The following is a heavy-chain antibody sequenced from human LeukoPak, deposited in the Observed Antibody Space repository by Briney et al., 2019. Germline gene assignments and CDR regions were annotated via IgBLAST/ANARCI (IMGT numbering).Heavy chain of an antibody. CDR2: IYHSGST. Sequence: SETLSLTCTVSGYSFSSGYYWGWIRQPPGKGLEWIGSIYHSGSTYYNPSLKSRVTISVDTSKNQFSLKLSSVTAADTAVYYCARDRGGYSYHDAFDIWGQGTMVTVSS. V-gene: IGHV4-38-2*02. D-gene: IGHD5-18*01. CDR3: ARDRGGYSYHDAFDI. J-gene: IGHJ3*02. CDR1: GYSFSSGYY.